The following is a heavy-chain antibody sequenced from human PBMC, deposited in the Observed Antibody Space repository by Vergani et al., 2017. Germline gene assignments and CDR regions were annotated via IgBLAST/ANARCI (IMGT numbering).Heavy chain of an antibody. Sequence: EVQLAQSGAEVKKPGESLKISCKGSGYSFTSYWIGWVRQMPGKGLEWMGIIYPGDSDTRYSPSFQGQVTISADKSISTAYLQWSSLKDSDTAMYYCARRDIVVVPAATARGAFDIWGQGTMVTVSS. V-gene: IGHV5-51*01. J-gene: IGHJ3*02. D-gene: IGHD2-2*01. CDR2: IYPGDSDT. CDR1: GYSFTSYW. CDR3: ARRDIVVVPAATARGAFDI.